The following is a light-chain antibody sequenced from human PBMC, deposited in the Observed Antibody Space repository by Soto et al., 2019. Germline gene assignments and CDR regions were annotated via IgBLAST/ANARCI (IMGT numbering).Light chain of an antibody. Sequence: DIQMTQSPSTLSGSVGDIVNITCRASQTISSWLAWYHHKPWKAPKILIYKASTLKSGVPSRFSGSGSGTEFTLPISSPQPDDFATYYCQHYNSYSEAFGQGTKVELK. CDR1: QTISSW. J-gene: IGKJ1*01. CDR3: QHYNSYSEA. V-gene: IGKV1-5*03. CDR2: KAS.